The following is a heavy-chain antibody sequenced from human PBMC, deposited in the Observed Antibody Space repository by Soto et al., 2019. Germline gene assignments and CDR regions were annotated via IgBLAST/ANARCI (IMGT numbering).Heavy chain of an antibody. V-gene: IGHV3-30-3*01. CDR2: ISYDGSNK. CDR1: GFTFSSYA. J-gene: IGHJ6*02. D-gene: IGHD4-4*01. Sequence: PGGSLRLSCAASGFTFSSYAMHWVRQAPGKGLEWVAVISYDGSNKYYADSVKGRFTISRDNSKNTLYLQMNSLRAEDTAVYYCARDTTAYYYYGMDVWGQGTTVTVS. CDR3: ARDTTAYYYYGMDV.